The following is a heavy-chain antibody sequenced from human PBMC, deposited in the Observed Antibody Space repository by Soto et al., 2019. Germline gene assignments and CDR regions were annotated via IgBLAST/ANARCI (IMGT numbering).Heavy chain of an antibody. Sequence: PSETLSLTCAVYGGSFSGYYWSWIRQPPGKGLEWIGGINHSGSTNYNPSLKSRVTISVDTSKNQFSLKLSSVTAADTAVYYCARWGYDSSGYYLHDAFDIWGQGTMVTVSS. J-gene: IGHJ3*02. D-gene: IGHD3-22*01. CDR3: ARWGYDSSGYYLHDAFDI. CDR1: GGSFSGYY. CDR2: INHSGST. V-gene: IGHV4-34*01.